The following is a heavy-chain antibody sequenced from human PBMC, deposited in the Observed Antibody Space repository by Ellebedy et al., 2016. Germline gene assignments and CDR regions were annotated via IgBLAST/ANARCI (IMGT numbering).Heavy chain of an antibody. D-gene: IGHD2-2*02. Sequence: GGSLRLSXAASGFTFSSYWMSWVRQAPGKGLEWVANIKQDGSEKYYVDSVKGRFTISRDNAKNSLYLQMNSLRAEDTAVYYCAREGQDIVVVPAAIPRDYYYYYGMDVWGQGTTVTVSS. V-gene: IGHV3-7*03. CDR3: AREGQDIVVVPAAIPRDYYYYYGMDV. CDR1: GFTFSSYW. CDR2: IKQDGSEK. J-gene: IGHJ6*02.